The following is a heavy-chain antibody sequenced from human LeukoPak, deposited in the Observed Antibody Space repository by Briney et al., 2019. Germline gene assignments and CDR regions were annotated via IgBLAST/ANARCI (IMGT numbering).Heavy chain of an antibody. Sequence: SETLSLTCTVSGDSISSYYWSWIRQPPGKGLEWIGCIYYSGNTNYNPSLKSRVTISIDTSKNQFSLKLSSVTAADTAVYYCARDDAFDIWGQGTMVTVSS. CDR3: ARDDAFDI. CDR2: IYYSGNT. J-gene: IGHJ3*02. CDR1: GDSISSYY. V-gene: IGHV4-59*01.